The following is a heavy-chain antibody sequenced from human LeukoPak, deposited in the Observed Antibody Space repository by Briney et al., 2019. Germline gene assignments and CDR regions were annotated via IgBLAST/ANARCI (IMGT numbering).Heavy chain of an antibody. Sequence: SETLSLTCTVSGGSVSSGNYYWSWLRQPAGKGPEWIGRIYTSGSTNYNPTLKSRVTISADTSKNQLSLKLSSVTAADTAVYYCARESDLSNYDRTDYWGQGTLVTVSS. CDR2: IYTSGST. J-gene: IGHJ4*02. V-gene: IGHV4-61*02. D-gene: IGHD4/OR15-4a*01. CDR1: GGSVSSGNYY. CDR3: ARESDLSNYDRTDY.